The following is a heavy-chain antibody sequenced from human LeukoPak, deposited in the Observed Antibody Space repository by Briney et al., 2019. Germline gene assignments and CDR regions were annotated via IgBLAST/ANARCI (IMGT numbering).Heavy chain of an antibody. CDR3: AKASWVSTADAVL. CDR2: LRGNGDA. Sequence: GGSLRLPCVASGFTFSSYAMSWVRETPARGLEWVSSLRGNGDAFYADSVKGRFTLSRDESRNTVYLQLNKLRVEDTAIYYCAKASWVSTADAVLWGQGTVVTVSS. J-gene: IGHJ4*02. D-gene: IGHD3-16*01. CDR1: GFTFSSYA. V-gene: IGHV3-23*01.